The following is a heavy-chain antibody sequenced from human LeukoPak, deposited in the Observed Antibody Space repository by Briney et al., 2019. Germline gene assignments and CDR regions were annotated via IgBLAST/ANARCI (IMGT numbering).Heavy chain of an antibody. Sequence: SETLSLTCTVSGGSISSYYWSWIRQPPGKGLEWIGYIYYSGSTNYNPSLKSRVTTSVDTSKNQFSLKLSSVTAADTAVYYCARVGHSNYYDSSGYYDYWGQGTLVTVSS. CDR2: IYYSGST. D-gene: IGHD3-22*01. J-gene: IGHJ4*02. CDR1: GGSISSYY. CDR3: ARVGHSNYYDSSGYYDY. V-gene: IGHV4-59*01.